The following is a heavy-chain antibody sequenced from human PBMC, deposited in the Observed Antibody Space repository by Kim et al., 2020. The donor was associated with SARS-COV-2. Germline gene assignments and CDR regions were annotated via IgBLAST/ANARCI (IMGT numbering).Heavy chain of an antibody. V-gene: IGHV1-69*13. D-gene: IGHD5-12*01. CDR1: GGTFSSYA. Sequence: SVKVSCKASGGTFSSYAISWVRQATGQGLEWMGGIIPIFGTANYAQKFQGRVTITADESTRTAYMELSSLRSEDTAVYYCASCRRDGYRAYCSYGKDVWRQGTTVTVPS. J-gene: IGHJ6*02. CDR3: ASCRRDGYRAYCSYGKDV. CDR2: IIPIFGTA.